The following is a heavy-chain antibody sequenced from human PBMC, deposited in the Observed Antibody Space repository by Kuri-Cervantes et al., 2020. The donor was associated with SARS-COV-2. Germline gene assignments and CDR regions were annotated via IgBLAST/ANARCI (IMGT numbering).Heavy chain of an antibody. CDR2: ISYDGSNK. V-gene: IGHV3-30*07. J-gene: IGHJ4*02. D-gene: IGHD1-1*01. CDR3: VRDGDHWNFDY. Sequence: GESLKISCAASGFTFSSYDMHWGRQAPGKGLEWVAVISYDGSNKYYADSVKGRFTLSRDNAKNMLFLRMNSLRAEDTAVYYCVRDGDHWNFDYWGQGTLVTVSS. CDR1: GFTFSSYD.